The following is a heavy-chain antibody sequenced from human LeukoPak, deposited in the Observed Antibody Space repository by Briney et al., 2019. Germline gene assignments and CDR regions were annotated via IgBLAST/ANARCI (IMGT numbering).Heavy chain of an antibody. V-gene: IGHV3-7*01. J-gene: IGHJ4*02. CDR3: ARGGNLEN. CDR2: INEDGGER. CDR1: GFTLSRYW. D-gene: IGHD1-14*01. Sequence: GGSPRLSCAASGFTLSRYWMSRVRQAPGKGLEWVANINEDGGERHYVDTVKGRFTISRDNAKNSLYLQMNSLRAEDTAVYYCARGGNLENWGRGTLVTVSS.